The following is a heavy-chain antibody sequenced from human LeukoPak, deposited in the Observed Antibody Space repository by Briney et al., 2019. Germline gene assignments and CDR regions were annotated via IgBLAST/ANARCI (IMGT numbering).Heavy chain of an antibody. CDR1: GGSISSYY. J-gene: IGHJ4*02. CDR2: IYYSGST. V-gene: IGHV4-59*01. D-gene: IGHD6-19*01. CDR3: ARDMNPRRGWFDY. Sequence: SETLSLTCTVSGGSISSYYWSWIRQPPGKGLEWIGYIYYSGSTNYNPSLKSRVTISVDTSKNQFSLKLSSVTAADTAVYYCARDMNPRRGWFDYWGQGTLVTVPS.